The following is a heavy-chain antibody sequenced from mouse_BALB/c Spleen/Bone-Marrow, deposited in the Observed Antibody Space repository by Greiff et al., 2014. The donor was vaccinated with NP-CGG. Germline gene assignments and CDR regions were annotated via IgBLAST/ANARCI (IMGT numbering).Heavy chain of an antibody. CDR3: ARYYYGSSYFDY. CDR2: IDPANGNT. Sequence: VQLQQPGAELVKPGASVKLSCTASGFNIKDTYMHWVKQRPEQGLEWIGRIDPANGNTKYDPKFQGKATITADTSSNTAYPQLSSLTSEDTAVYYCARYYYGSSYFDYWGQGTTLTVSS. CDR1: GFNIKDTY. V-gene: IGHV14-3*02. J-gene: IGHJ2*01. D-gene: IGHD1-1*01.